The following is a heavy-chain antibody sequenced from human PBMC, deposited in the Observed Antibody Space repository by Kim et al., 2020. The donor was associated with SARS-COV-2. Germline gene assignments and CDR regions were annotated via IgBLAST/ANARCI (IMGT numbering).Heavy chain of an antibody. CDR3: ARDIAYYYDSSGYYNFDY. CDR1: GFTFSSYA. Sequence: GGSLRLSCAASGFTFSSYAMHWVRQAPGKGLEWVAVISYDGSNKYYADSVKGRFTISRDNSKNTLYLQMNSLRAEDTAVYYCARDIAYYYDSSGYYNFDYWGQGTLVTVSS. D-gene: IGHD3-22*01. CDR2: ISYDGSNK. J-gene: IGHJ4*02. V-gene: IGHV3-30-3*01.